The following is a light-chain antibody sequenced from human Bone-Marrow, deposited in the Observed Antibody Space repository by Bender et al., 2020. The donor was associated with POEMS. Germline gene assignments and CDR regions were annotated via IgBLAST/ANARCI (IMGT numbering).Light chain of an antibody. V-gene: IGLV1-47*01. J-gene: IGLJ2*01. CDR1: SSNIASNS. CDR3: SSITPSSGFL. CDR2: RNN. Sequence: QSVLTQPPSVSGTPGQRVTISCSGSSSNIASNSVYWYQQLPGMAPTLLIYRNNQRPSGVPDRFSGSKSGNTASLTISGLRAEDEADYYCSSITPSSGFLFGGGTRLTVL.